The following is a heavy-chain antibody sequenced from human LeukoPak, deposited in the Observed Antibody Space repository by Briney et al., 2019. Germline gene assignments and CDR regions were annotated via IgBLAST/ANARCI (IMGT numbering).Heavy chain of an antibody. V-gene: IGHV1-18*01. Sequence: ASVKVSCKASGYTFTSYGISWVRQAPGQGLEWMGWISAYNGNTNYAQKLQGRVTMTTDTSTSTAYMELRSLRSEDTAVYYRASRAGQYYYDSSGYPFDYWGQGTLVTVSS. CDR1: GYTFTSYG. J-gene: IGHJ4*02. CDR3: ASRAGQYYYDSSGYPFDY. D-gene: IGHD3-22*01. CDR2: ISAYNGNT.